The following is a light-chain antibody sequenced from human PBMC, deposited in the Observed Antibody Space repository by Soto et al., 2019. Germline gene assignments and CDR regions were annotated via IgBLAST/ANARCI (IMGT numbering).Light chain of an antibody. V-gene: IGKV1-5*03. CDR1: QTISTL. CDR3: QKYSTYPLT. J-gene: IGKJ1*01. CDR2: KAS. Sequence: DIQMTQSPSTLSASVGDRVTITCRASQTISTLLAWYQQRPGKAPNLLIYKASSLESGVPSRFSGIGSGTEFTLTISSLQPDDFATYVCQKYSTYPLTFGQGTKVEVK.